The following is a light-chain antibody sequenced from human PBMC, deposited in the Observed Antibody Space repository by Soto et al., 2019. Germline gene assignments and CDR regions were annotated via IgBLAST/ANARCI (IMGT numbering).Light chain of an antibody. Sequence: DIQMTQSPSTLSGSVGDRVTITCRASQTISSWLAWYQQKPGKAPKPLIYKASTLKSGVPSRFSGSGSGTEFTLTISSLQPDDFATYYCQQYNSYATFGQGTKVDIK. CDR2: KAS. V-gene: IGKV1-5*03. CDR1: QTISSW. J-gene: IGKJ1*01. CDR3: QQYNSYAT.